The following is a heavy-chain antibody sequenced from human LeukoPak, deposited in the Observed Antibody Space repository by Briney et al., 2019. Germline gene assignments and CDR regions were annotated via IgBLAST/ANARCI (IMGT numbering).Heavy chain of an antibody. V-gene: IGHV4-39*07. J-gene: IGHJ4*02. CDR1: GGSISSSSYY. CDR3: ARAGIYGDYLDY. CDR2: IYYSGST. D-gene: IGHD4/OR15-4a*01. Sequence: ASETLSLTCTVSGGSISSSSYYWGWIRQPPGKGLEWIGSIYYSGSTYYNPSLKSRVTISVDTSKNQFSLKLSSVTAADTAVYYCARAGIYGDYLDYWGQGTLVTVSS.